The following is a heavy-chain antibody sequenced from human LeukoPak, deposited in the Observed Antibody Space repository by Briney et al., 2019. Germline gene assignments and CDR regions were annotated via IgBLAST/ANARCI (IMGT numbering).Heavy chain of an antibody. CDR2: IYSGGST. CDR1: GFTVSSNY. J-gene: IGHJ5*02. Sequence: GGSLRLSCAASGFTVSSNYMSWVRQAPGKGLEWVSVIYSGGSTYYADSVKGRFTISRDNSKNTLYLQMNSLRAEDTAVYYCAREGDYDFWSGYYWFDPWGQGTLVTVSS. V-gene: IGHV3-53*01. D-gene: IGHD3-3*01. CDR3: AREGDYDFWSGYYWFDP.